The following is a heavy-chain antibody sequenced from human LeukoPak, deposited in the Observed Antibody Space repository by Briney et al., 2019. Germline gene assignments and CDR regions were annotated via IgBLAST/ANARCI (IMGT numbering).Heavy chain of an antibody. CDR2: IYYSGST. J-gene: IGHJ5*02. CDR1: GDSISTSSSY. CDR3: ARGGDSSSVGWFDP. D-gene: IGHD6-13*01. Sequence: SETLSLTCSVSGDSISTSSSYWGWIRQPPGKGLEWIGSIYYSGSTYYNTSLKSRVTISVDTSKNQFSLKLSSVTAADTAVYYCARGGDSSSVGWFDPWGQGTLVTVSS. V-gene: IGHV4-39*07.